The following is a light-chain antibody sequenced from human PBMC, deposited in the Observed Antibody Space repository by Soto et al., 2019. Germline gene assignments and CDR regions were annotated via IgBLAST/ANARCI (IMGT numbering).Light chain of an antibody. V-gene: IGLV4-60*02. Sequence: QLVLTQSSSASASLGSSVKLTCTLSSGHSNYIIAWHQHQPGKAPRYLMKLEGSGSYNKGSGFPDRFSGSSSGADRYLTISNLQFEDEADYYCETWDSNTRVFGTGTKLTVL. CDR2: LEGSGSY. J-gene: IGLJ1*01. CDR1: SGHSNYI. CDR3: ETWDSNTRV.